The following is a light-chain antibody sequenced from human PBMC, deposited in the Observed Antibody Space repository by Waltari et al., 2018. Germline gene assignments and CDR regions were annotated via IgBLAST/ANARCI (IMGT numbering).Light chain of an antibody. V-gene: IGLV2-8*01. CDR2: EVS. J-gene: IGLJ3*02. CDR3: SSYAGSNTWV. CDR1: SSDVGGYHY. Sequence: QSALTQPPSASGSPGQSVTISCTGTSSDVGGYHYVSWYQHHPGKAPQFIIYEVSKPPSGVPDRFSGSKSGNTASLTVSGLQAEDEADYYCSSYAGSNTWVFGGGTKLTVL.